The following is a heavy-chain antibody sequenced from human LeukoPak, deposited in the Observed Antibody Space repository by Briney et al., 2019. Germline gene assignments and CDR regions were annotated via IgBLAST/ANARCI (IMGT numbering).Heavy chain of an antibody. V-gene: IGHV3-21*01. D-gene: IGHD3-10*02. CDR2: ITTSSSYT. CDR1: GFFFSSYN. CDR3: AELGITMIGGV. Sequence: GGSLRLSCEASGFFFSSYNMDWVRQTPGKGLEWISSITTSSSYTFYADSVKGRFTISRDNARNSLYLQMNSLRAEDTAVYYCAELGITMIGGVWGKGTTVTISS. J-gene: IGHJ6*04.